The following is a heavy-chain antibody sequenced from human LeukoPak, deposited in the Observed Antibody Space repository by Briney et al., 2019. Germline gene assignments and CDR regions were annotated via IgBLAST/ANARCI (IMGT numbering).Heavy chain of an antibody. CDR3: ARGGVVPAAILGFDP. Sequence: SETLSLTCAVYGGSFSGYYWSWIRQPPGKGLEWIGEINHSGSTNYNPSLKSRVTISVDTSKNQFSLKLSSVTAADTAVYYCARGGVVPAAILGFDPWGQGTLVTVSS. J-gene: IGHJ5*02. CDR1: GGSFSGYY. D-gene: IGHD2-2*02. CDR2: INHSGST. V-gene: IGHV4-34*01.